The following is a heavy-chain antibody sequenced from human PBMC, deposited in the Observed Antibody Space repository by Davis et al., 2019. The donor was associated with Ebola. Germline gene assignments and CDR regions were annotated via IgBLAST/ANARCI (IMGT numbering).Heavy chain of an antibody. Sequence: AASVKVSCKASGGTFSTYTFNWVRQAPGQGLEWMGRIIPFLDVTTYAQKFQGRVTITADKSTSTAYMDLSSLRSDDTAMYYCARAQFPTTSDHWGQGTLVTVSS. CDR3: ARAQFPTTSDH. J-gene: IGHJ4*02. D-gene: IGHD1-1*01. CDR2: IIPFLDVT. CDR1: GGTFSTYT. V-gene: IGHV1-69*02.